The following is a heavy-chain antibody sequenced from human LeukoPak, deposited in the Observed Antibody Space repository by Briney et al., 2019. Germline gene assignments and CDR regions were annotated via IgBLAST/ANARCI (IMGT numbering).Heavy chain of an antibody. J-gene: IGHJ6*03. D-gene: IGHD3-16*01. Sequence: GGSLRLSCAASGFTFSSYGMHWVRQAPGKGLEWVAVIWYDGSDKHYVDSVKGRFTISRDNSKNTLYLQMNSLRAEDTALYYCAKDKDYGYYMDVWGKGTTVTVSS. CDR3: AKDKDYGYYMDV. V-gene: IGHV3-33*03. CDR1: GFTFSSYG. CDR2: IWYDGSDK.